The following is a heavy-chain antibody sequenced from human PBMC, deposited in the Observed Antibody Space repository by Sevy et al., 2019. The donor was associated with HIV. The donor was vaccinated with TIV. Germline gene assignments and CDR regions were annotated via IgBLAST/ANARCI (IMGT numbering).Heavy chain of an antibody. CDR2: ISSASSYI. D-gene: IGHD3-10*01. CDR1: GFTFNYHF. Sequence: GESLKISCAASGFTFNYHFMNWVRQLPGKGLEWVSYISSASSYINYSDSVKGRFTISRDNAKNLVFLEMNNLRPEDTAVYFCARGDYYGSLYYFDYWGQGTLVTVSS. J-gene: IGHJ4*02. CDR3: ARGDYYGSLYYFDY. V-gene: IGHV3-21*06.